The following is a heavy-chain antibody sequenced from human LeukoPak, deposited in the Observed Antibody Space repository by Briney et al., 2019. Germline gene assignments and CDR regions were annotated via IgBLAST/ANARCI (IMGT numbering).Heavy chain of an antibody. Sequence: GGSLRLSCTASGFTFSSYGMHWVRQAPGKGLEWVAVIWYDGSNKYYADSVKGRFTISRDNSKNTLYLQMNSLRAEDTAVYYCASDRHVTMIVSGYSCDDAFDIRGQGTMVTVSS. J-gene: IGHJ3*02. D-gene: IGHD3-22*01. CDR3: ASDRHVTMIVSGYSCDDAFDI. CDR2: IWYDGSNK. V-gene: IGHV3-33*01. CDR1: GFTFSSYG.